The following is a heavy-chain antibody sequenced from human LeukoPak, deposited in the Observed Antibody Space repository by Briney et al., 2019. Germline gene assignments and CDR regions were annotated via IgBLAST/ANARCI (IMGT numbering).Heavy chain of an antibody. J-gene: IGHJ4*02. Sequence: ASVKVSCKASGYTFTSYYMHWVRQAPGQGLEWMGIINPSGGSTSYARKFQGRVTMTRDTSTSTVYMELSSLRSEDTAVYYCAVLSRTAEYFDYWGQGTLVTVSS. CDR3: AVLSRTAEYFDY. CDR1: GYTFTSYY. CDR2: INPSGGST. V-gene: IGHV1-46*01. D-gene: IGHD2-2*01.